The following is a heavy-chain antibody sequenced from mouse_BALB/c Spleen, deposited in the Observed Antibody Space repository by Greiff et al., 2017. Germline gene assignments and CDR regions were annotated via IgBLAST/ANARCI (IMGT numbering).Heavy chain of an antibody. CDR3: ARLYGSSYRFAY. D-gene: IGHD1-1*01. J-gene: IGHJ3*01. CDR2: ILPGSGST. V-gene: IGHV1-9*01. CDR1: GYTFSSYW. Sequence: QVQLQQSGAELMKPGASVKISCKATGYTFSSYWIEWVKQRPGHGLEWIGEILPGSGSTNYNEKFKGKATFTADTSSNTAYMQLSSLTSEDSAVYYCARLYGSSYRFAYWGQGTLVTVSA.